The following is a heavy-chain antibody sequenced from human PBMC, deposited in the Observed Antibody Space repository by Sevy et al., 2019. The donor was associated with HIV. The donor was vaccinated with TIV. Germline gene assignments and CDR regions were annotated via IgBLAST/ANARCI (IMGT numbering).Heavy chain of an antibody. J-gene: IGHJ4*02. CDR1: GFTFSDYY. CDR2: ISSSGSTI. CDR3: ARVATTVTTEGYFDY. Sequence: GGSLRLSCAASGFTFSDYYMSWIRQAPGKGLEWVSYISSSGSTIYYADSVKGRFTISRDNAKNPLYLQMNSLRAEDTAVYYCARVATTVTTEGYFDYWGQGTLVTVSS. V-gene: IGHV3-11*01. D-gene: IGHD4-17*01.